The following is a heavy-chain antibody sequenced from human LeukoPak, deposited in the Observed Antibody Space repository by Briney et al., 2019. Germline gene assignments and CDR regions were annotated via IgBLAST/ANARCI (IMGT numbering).Heavy chain of an antibody. J-gene: IGHJ2*01. CDR3: ARVSSSWYQDWYFDL. CDR1: GGSISSSSYY. D-gene: IGHD6-13*01. Sequence: SETLSLTCTVSGGSISSSSYYWSWIRQPAGKGLERIGRIDTSGNTNYKPSLKSRVTMSVDTSKNQFSLKLSSVTAADTAVYYCARVSSSWYQDWYFDLWGRGTLVTVSS. CDR2: IDTSGNT. V-gene: IGHV4-61*02.